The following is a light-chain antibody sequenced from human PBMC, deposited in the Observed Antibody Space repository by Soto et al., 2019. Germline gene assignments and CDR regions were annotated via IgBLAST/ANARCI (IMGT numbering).Light chain of an antibody. CDR1: QDINKN. J-gene: IGKJ1*01. CDR3: HESFSSLWGT. V-gene: IGKV1-33*01. CDR2: DAS. Sequence: EIEVTQSPSSLSASVGDRVTIAFEASQDINKNLIWYQQKPGKAPKLLIYDASDLETGVPSRFSGSGSGTDFTLTISSLEPEDFAPYYCHESFSSLWGTSGQRAMVDIK.